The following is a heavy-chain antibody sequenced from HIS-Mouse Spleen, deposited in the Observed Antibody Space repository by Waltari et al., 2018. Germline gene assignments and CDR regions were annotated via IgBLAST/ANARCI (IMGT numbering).Heavy chain of an antibody. CDR2: IYYSGSN. Sequence: QLQLQESGPGLVKPSETLSLTCTVSGGSISSSSYYWGWIRQPPWKGLEWIGSIYYSGSNYDNPSLKSRVTISVDTSKNQFSLKLSSVTAADTAVYYCAREIPYSSSWYDWYFDLWGRGTLVTVSS. J-gene: IGHJ2*01. CDR3: AREIPYSSSWYDWYFDL. D-gene: IGHD6-13*01. V-gene: IGHV4-39*07. CDR1: GGSISSSSYY.